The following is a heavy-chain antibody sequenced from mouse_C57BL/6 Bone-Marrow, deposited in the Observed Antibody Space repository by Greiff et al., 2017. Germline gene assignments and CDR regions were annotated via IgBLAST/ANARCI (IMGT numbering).Heavy chain of an antibody. D-gene: IGHD4-1*02. J-gene: IGHJ2*01. Sequence: QVQLQQPGAELVMPGASVKLSCKASGYTFTSYWMHWVKQRPGQGLEWIGEIDPSDSYTNYNKKFKGKSTLTVDKSSSTAYMQLSSLTSEDSAVYYCARERATGTDYWGQGTTLTVSS. CDR3: ARERATGTDY. CDR1: GYTFTSYW. V-gene: IGHV1-69*01. CDR2: IDPSDSYT.